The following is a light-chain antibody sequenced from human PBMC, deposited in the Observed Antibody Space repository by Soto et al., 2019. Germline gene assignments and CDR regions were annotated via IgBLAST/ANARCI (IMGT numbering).Light chain of an antibody. CDR1: QTITDKF. V-gene: IGKV3-20*01. CDR3: QEYGNSPEIS. J-gene: IGKJ3*01. CDR2: GAS. Sequence: DIVLTQSPGTLSLSPGERATLFCRASQTITDKFLAWYQQKPGQSPRLLISGASIRAPGIPDRFSGSGSETDFTHTLSRLEPDDFAFYYCQEYGNSPEISFGPTTKVDIK.